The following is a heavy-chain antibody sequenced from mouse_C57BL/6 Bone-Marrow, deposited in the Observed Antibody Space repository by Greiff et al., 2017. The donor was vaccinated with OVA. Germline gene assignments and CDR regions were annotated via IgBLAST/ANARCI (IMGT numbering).Heavy chain of an antibody. Sequence: EVQLQQSGPELVKPGASVKISCKASGYTFTDYYMNWVKQSHGKSLEWIGDINPNNGGTSYNQKFKGKATLTVDKSSSTAYMELRSLTSEDSAVYYCARDYGYDGGGFAYWGQGTLVTVSA. D-gene: IGHD2-2*01. CDR1: GYTFTDYY. J-gene: IGHJ3*01. CDR2: INPNNGGT. CDR3: ARDYGYDGGGFAY. V-gene: IGHV1-26*01.